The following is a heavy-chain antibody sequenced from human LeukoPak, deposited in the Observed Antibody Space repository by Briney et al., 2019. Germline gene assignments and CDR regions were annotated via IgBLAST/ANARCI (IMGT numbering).Heavy chain of an antibody. CDR2: IYYSGST. V-gene: IGHV4-39*07. J-gene: IGHJ4*02. Sequence: SETLSLTCTVSGGSISSSSYYWGWIRQPPGKGLEWIASIYYSGSTNYNPSLKSRVTISVDTSKNQFSLKLSSVTAADTAVYYCARGRVGPTTALDYWGQGTLVTVSS. CDR1: GGSISSSSYY. D-gene: IGHD1-26*01. CDR3: ARGRVGPTTALDY.